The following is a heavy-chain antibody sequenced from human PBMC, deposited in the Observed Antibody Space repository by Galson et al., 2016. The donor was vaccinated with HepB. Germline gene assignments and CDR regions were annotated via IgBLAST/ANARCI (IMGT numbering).Heavy chain of an antibody. CDR2: INAAGDT. D-gene: IGHD4-17*01. CDR1: GFTFSSYD. V-gene: IGHV3-13*04. CDR3: ARGRYGDHWYFDL. J-gene: IGHJ2*01. Sequence: SLRLSCAASGFTFSSYDMHWVRQPTGKGLEWVSAINAAGDTYYPESVKGRFTISREDAKNSLYLQMTSLRAGDTAVYYCARGRYGDHWYFDLWGRGTLVTVS.